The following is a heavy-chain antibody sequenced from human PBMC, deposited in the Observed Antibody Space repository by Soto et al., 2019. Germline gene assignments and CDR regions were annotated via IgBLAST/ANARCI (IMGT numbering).Heavy chain of an antibody. D-gene: IGHD2-2*01. CDR2: MYYSGTS. CDR3: ARHKGYCSDTNRGPWFDP. Sequence: PSGTLSLTCPVSGGSIRSYYWSWSRQTPGKGLEWIGYMYYSGTSNYNPSLKSRVTMSADTSKNQFSLNLTSVTAADTAVYYCARHKGYCSDTNRGPWFDPRGQGTLVPVSS. J-gene: IGHJ5*02. CDR1: GGSIRSYY. V-gene: IGHV4-59*08.